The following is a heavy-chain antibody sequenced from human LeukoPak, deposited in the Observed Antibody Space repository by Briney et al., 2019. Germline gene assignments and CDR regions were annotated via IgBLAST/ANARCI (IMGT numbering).Heavy chain of an antibody. CDR2: INHSGST. CDR1: GGPFSGYY. V-gene: IGHV4-34*01. Sequence: SETLSLTCAVYGGPFSGYYWSWIRQPPGKGLEWIGEINHSGSTNYNPSLKSRVTISVDTSKNQFSLKLSSVTAADTAVYYCARAGCGGDCYSVIFSYFDYWGQGTLVTISS. CDR3: ARAGCGGDCYSVIFSYFDY. D-gene: IGHD2-21*02. J-gene: IGHJ4*02.